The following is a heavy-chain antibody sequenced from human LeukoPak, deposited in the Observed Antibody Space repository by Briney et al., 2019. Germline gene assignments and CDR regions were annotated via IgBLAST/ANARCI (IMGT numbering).Heavy chain of an antibody. J-gene: IGHJ4*02. D-gene: IGHD3-10*01. CDR1: GYTFTSYG. CDR3: ARVIAVRGHFDY. Sequence: GGSVKVSCKASGYTFTSYGISWVRQAPGQGLEWMGWISAYNGNTNYAQKLQGRVTMTTDTSTSTVYMELRSLRSDDTAVYYCARVIAVRGHFDYWGQGTLVTVSS. V-gene: IGHV1-18*01. CDR2: ISAYNGNT.